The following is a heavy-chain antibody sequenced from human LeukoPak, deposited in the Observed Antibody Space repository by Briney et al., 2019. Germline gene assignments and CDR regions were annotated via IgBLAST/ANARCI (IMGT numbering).Heavy chain of an antibody. D-gene: IGHD3-16*02. Sequence: SETLSLTCTVSGGSISSSSYYWGWIRQPPGKGLEWIGSIYYSGSTYYNPSLKSRVTISVDTSKNQFSLKLSSVTAADAAVYYCARGGVIVHFDYWGQGTLVTVSS. CDR3: ARGGVIVHFDY. V-gene: IGHV4-39*07. CDR2: IYYSGST. J-gene: IGHJ4*02. CDR1: GGSISSSSYY.